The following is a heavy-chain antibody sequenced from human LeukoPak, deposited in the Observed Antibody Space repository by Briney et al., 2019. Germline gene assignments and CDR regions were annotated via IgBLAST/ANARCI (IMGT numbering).Heavy chain of an antibody. CDR2: IYSGGST. CDR1: GFTVSSNY. J-gene: IGHJ4*02. CDR3: ARESSCSGGSCYSGFDY. D-gene: IGHD2-15*01. Sequence: PGGSLRLSCAASGFTVSSNYMSWVRQAPGKGLEWVSVIYSGGSTYYADSVKGRFTISRDNSKNTLYLQMNSLRAEDTAVYYCARESSCSGGSCYSGFDYWGQGTLVTVSS. V-gene: IGHV3-53*01.